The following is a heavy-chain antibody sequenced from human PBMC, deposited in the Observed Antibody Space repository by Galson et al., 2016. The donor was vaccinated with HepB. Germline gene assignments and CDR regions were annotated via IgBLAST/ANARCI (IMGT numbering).Heavy chain of an antibody. CDR2: IYDSGST. CDR3: ASLDNRRGGEV. D-gene: IGHD2-2*03. Sequence: SETLSLTCTVSGGSINNYFWSWIRQTPGKRLEWIGYIYDSGSTNYNPSLKSRVTMSVDTSKNQFSLTLTSVTAADTAVYFCASLDNRRGGEVWGQGTLVTVSS. V-gene: IGHV4-59*12. CDR1: GGSINNYF. J-gene: IGHJ4*02.